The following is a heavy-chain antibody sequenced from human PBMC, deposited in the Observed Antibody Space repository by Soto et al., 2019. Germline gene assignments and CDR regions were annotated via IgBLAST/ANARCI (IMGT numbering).Heavy chain of an antibody. D-gene: IGHD6-19*01. CDR1: GFTFSSYG. CDR3: VKDGSSGWPYYYGLDV. CDR2: ISYDGSKK. Sequence: QVQLVESGGGVVQPGRSLRLSCAASGFTFSSYGMHWVRQAPGKWLEWVAVISYDGSKKYYADSVKGRFTIARDNSKNTLYLQMSSLRAEDTAVYYCVKDGSSGWPYYYGLDVWGQGTSVTVSS. J-gene: IGHJ6*02. V-gene: IGHV3-30*18.